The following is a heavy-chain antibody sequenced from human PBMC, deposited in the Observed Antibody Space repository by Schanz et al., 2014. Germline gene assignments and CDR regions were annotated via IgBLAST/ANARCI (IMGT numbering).Heavy chain of an antibody. CDR3: ARSGSSNWYFFDY. D-gene: IGHD6-13*01. CDR1: GYTFTSYD. CDR2: MNPNSGTT. Sequence: QVQLIQSGAEVKKPGASVKVSCTASGYTFTSYDINWVRQAPGQGLEWLGWMNPNSGTTNYAQKFQGWVTMTRDTSISTAYMELSRLKSDDTAVYYCARSGSSNWYFFDYWGQGTLVTVSS. J-gene: IGHJ4*02. V-gene: IGHV1-2*04.